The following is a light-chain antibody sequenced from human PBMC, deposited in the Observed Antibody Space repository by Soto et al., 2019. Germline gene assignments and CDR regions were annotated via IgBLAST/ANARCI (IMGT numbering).Light chain of an antibody. CDR3: QQFASSTWM. CDR2: GAS. CDR1: QSVGSSY. J-gene: IGKJ1*01. V-gene: IGKV3-20*01. Sequence: EIVLTQSPGTLSLSPGERATLSCRASQSVGSSYLAWYEQKPGQAPRLLIYGASNRAIGIPDRISGSGSGTDFTFTISRLEPEDFAVYYCQQFASSTWMFGQGTKVEIK.